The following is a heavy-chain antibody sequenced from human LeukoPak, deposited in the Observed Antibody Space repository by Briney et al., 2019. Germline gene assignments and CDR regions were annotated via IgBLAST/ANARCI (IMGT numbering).Heavy chain of an antibody. J-gene: IGHJ6*03. CDR2: MKDSGDRT. V-gene: IGHV3-23*01. CDR3: VKIEGSGWSGYMDV. Sequence: GGSVSLPCRPCGFILSSCVVRGVRDAPGKAREGGSDMKDSGDRTYYADSVKGRFTISRDNFKNTLFLQLNSLRADDTAIYYCVKIEGSGWSGYMDVWGKGTTVTVSS. D-gene: IGHD6-19*01. CDR1: GFILSSCV.